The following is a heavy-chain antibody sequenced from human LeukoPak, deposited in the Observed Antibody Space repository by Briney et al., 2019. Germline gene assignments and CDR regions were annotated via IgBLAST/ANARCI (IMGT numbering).Heavy chain of an antibody. Sequence: GGSLRLSCAASGFTFSSYSMNWVRQAPGKGLEWVSSISSSSSYIYYADSVKGRFTISRDNAKNSLYLQMNSLRAEDTAVYYCARDPYSGYSSGWPPLLLHYYYMDVWGKGTTVTVSS. CDR1: GFTFSSYS. J-gene: IGHJ6*03. CDR3: ARDPYSGYSSGWPPLLLHYYYMDV. CDR2: ISSSSSYI. D-gene: IGHD6-19*01. V-gene: IGHV3-21*01.